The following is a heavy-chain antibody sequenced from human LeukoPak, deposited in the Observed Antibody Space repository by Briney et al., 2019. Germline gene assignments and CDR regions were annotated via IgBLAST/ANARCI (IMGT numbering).Heavy chain of an antibody. D-gene: IGHD2-15*01. Sequence: ASVKVSCKASGGTFSSYAISWVRQAPGQGLEWMGGIIPIFGTANYAQKFQGRVTITADESTSTAYMELSSLKAEDTAVYYCARLRGPNCSGGSCYDYWGQGTLVTVSS. CDR2: IIPIFGTA. J-gene: IGHJ4*02. CDR1: GGTFSSYA. CDR3: ARLRGPNCSGGSCYDY. V-gene: IGHV1-69*13.